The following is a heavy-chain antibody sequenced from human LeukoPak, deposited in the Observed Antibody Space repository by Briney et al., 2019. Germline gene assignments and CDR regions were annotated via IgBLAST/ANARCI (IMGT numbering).Heavy chain of an antibody. CDR2: IYYSGST. CDR3: ARETSLAGFASGLGFNY. Sequence: SETLSLTCTVSGGSISSSSYYWGWIRQPPGKGLEWIGSIYYSGSTYYNPSLKSRVTMSIDTSKNHFFLKLTSVTAADTATYYCARETSLAGFASGLGFNYWGQGILVTVSS. V-gene: IGHV4-39*07. J-gene: IGHJ4*02. D-gene: IGHD6-19*01. CDR1: GGSISSSSYY.